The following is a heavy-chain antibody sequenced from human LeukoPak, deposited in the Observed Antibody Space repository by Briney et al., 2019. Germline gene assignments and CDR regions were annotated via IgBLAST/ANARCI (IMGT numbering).Heavy chain of an antibody. V-gene: IGHV3-30*18. D-gene: IGHD3-22*01. Sequence: PGESLRLSCAASGFTFSSYGMHWVRQAPGKGLEWVAVISYDGSNKYYADSVKGRFTISRDNSKNTLYLQMNSLRAEDTAVYYCAKDLDYYDSSGHNSIDYWGQGTLVTVSS. CDR1: GFTFSSYG. CDR3: AKDLDYYDSSGHNSIDY. J-gene: IGHJ4*02. CDR2: ISYDGSNK.